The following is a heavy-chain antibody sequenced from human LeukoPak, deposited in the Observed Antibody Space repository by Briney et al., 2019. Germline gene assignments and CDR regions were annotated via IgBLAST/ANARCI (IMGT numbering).Heavy chain of an antibody. V-gene: IGHV3-23*01. CDR3: ARAPVTSCRGAYCYPFDY. J-gene: IGHJ4*02. CDR1: GFTFSSYS. D-gene: IGHD2-21*01. Sequence: PGGSLRLSCAASGFTFSSYSMNWVRQAPGKGLEWGSATSSSDAGTYYADSVRGRFTISRDNSKNTLYLQMNSLRLEDAAVYFCARAPVTSCRGAYCYPFDYWGQGTQVTVSS. CDR2: TSSSDAGT.